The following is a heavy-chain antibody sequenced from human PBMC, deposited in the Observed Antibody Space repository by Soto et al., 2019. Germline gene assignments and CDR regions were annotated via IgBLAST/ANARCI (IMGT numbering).Heavy chain of an antibody. CDR1: GLPITNSSYY. CDR2: IYFSGST. V-gene: IGHV4-39*01. Sequence: QLQLQESGPGLVKPSETLSLTCTVSGLPITNSSYYWGWIRQPPGKGLEWIGTIYFSGSTFYNPSLKSRLTISVDTSKNQFSLRLSSVTAADTAVYYCARHGSYWGQGTLVAVSS. CDR3: ARHGSY. J-gene: IGHJ4*02.